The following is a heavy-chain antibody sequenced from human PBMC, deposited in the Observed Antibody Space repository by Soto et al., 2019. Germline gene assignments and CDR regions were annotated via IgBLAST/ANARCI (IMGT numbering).Heavy chain of an antibody. CDR3: ASEYAVADTFYFGMAV. Sequence: QVQLVQSGSEVKKPGSSVKVSCKSSGGTFISYTITWVRQAPGQGLEWMGGIIPFSGTANDPQKFQGRVTINADETTSTAYMILGSRRSEDTAVYYCASEYAVADTFYFGMAVWGQGTTVTV. J-gene: IGHJ6*02. CDR2: IIPFSGTA. CDR1: GGTFISYT. V-gene: IGHV1-69*01. D-gene: IGHD6-19*01.